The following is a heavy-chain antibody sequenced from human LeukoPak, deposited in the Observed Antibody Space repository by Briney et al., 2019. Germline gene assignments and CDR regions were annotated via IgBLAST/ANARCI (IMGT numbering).Heavy chain of an antibody. V-gene: IGHV3-30*03. CDR1: GFTLRSYG. J-gene: IGHJ4*02. Sequence: PGGSLRLSCAASGFTLRSYGMHWVRQAPGKGREWVAVISYDGNDKYYADSLKGRFTISRDNSKNTLYLQMNSLRAEDTAVYYCARDAGTWGYGYNFDYWGQGTLVSVSS. CDR2: ISYDGNDK. D-gene: IGHD6-13*01. CDR3: ARDAGTWGYGYNFDY.